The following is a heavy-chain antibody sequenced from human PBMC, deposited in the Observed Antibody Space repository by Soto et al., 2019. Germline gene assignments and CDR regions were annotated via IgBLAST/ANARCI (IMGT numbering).Heavy chain of an antibody. CDR3: AKPYWDSSSYFYYGMDV. CDR2: ISHDGRNT. CDR1: GLTFSSHG. D-gene: IGHD6-6*01. V-gene: IGHV3-30*18. J-gene: IGHJ6*02. Sequence: QVQLVESGGGVVQPGRSLRLSCAASGLTFSSHGMHWVRQAPGKGLEWVAVISHDGRNTYYADSVKGRFTISRDNSKSTLYLQMKSLRPEDTAVFYCAKPYWDSSSYFYYGMDVWGQGTTVTASS.